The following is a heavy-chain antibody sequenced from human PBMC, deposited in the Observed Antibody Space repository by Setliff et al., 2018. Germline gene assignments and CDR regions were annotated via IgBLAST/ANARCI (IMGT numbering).Heavy chain of an antibody. J-gene: IGHJ4*02. D-gene: IGHD3-22*01. CDR2: VDHSGNT. V-gene: IGHV4-39*01. CDR1: GDSISRSTYY. CDR3: ARRDSTGYYGYSFDF. Sequence: SETLSLTCTVSGDSISRSTYYWGWIRQSPGKGLDWIGTVDHSGNTFYNPSLKSRVTISVAPSKNQVSLKLTSVSAADTAVYYCARRDSTGYYGYSFDFWGQGTRVTVSS.